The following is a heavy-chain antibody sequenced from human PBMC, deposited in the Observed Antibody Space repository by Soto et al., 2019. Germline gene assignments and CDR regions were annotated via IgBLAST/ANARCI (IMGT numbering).Heavy chain of an antibody. D-gene: IGHD4-17*01. CDR3: ARLDYGDYNGGMDV. CDR2: ILPSSGTG. V-gene: IGHV1-69*18. CDR1: GGTFSTSA. Sequence: QVQMVPSWAEVKKPGSSVKVSCRGSGGTFSTSAVSWVLQSPGHGLEWLGTILPSSGTGNFAQKFQGRVTITADESTSTAYMEMRTLTSEDTAVYYCARLDYGDYNGGMDVWGQVTTVTVSS. J-gene: IGHJ6*02.